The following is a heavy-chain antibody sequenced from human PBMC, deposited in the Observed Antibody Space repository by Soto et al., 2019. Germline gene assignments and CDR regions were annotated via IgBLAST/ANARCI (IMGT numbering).Heavy chain of an antibody. J-gene: IGHJ6*02. D-gene: IGHD5-18*01. CDR2: IIPIFGTA. CDR3: AGGPGYSYGYSEYYYGMDV. Sequence: ASVKVSCKASGGTFSSYAISWVRQAPGQGLEWMGGIIPIFGTANYAQKFQGRVTITADESTSTAYMELSSLRSEDTAVYYCAGGPGYSYGYSEYYYGMDVWGQGTTVTVS. V-gene: IGHV1-69*13. CDR1: GGTFSSYA.